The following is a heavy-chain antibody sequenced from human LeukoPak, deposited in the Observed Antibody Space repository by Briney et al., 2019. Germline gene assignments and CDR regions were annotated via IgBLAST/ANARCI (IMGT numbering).Heavy chain of an antibody. CDR2: IIPIFGTA. D-gene: IGHD3-10*01. CDR3: AREVRAISSWSAP. V-gene: IGHV1-69*13. Sequence: SVKVSCKASGGTFSSYAISWVRQAPGQGLEWMGGIIPIFGTANYAQKFQGRVTITADESTSTAYMELSSLRSEDTAVYYCAREVRAISSWSAPWGQGSLVTVSS. CDR1: GGTFSSYA. J-gene: IGHJ5*02.